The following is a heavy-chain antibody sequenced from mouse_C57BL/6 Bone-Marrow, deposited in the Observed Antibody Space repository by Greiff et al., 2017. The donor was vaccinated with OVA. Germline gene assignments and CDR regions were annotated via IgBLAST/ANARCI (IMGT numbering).Heavy chain of an antibody. V-gene: IGHV1-81*01. CDR2: IYPRSGNT. J-gene: IGHJ4*01. CDR3: ARDYGSSSRAMDY. CDR1: GYTFTSYG. D-gene: IGHD1-1*01. Sequence: QVHVKQSGAELARPGASVKLSCKASGYTFTSYGISWVKQRTGQGLEWIGEIYPRSGNTYYNEKFKGKATLTADKSSSTAYMELRSLTAEDSAGYFCARDYGSSSRAMDYWGQGTSVTVSS.